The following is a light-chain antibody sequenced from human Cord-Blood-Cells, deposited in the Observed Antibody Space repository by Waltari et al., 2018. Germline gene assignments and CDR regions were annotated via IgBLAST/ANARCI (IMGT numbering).Light chain of an antibody. CDR1: SSDVGSYNL. Sequence: LTQPASLPGQSITISCTVTSSDVGSYNLVSWYQQHPGNAPKLMIYEVSKRPSGVSNRFSGSKSGNTASLTISGLQAEDEADYYCCSYAGSSTLVFGGGTKLTVL. CDR2: EVS. J-gene: IGLJ2*01. CDR3: CSYAGSSTLV. V-gene: IGLV2-23*02.